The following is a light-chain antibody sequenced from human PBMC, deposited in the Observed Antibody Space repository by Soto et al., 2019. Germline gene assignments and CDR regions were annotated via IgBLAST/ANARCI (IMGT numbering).Light chain of an antibody. V-gene: IGKV1-33*01. Sequence: DIQMTQSPSSLSASVGDRVTITCQASQCINNYLNWYQQKPGKAPKLLIYDSSNLKTGVPSRFSGSGSETDFTFTSASLQPDDVATYYCQHYDHLPLSFGGGTKVEIK. J-gene: IGKJ4*01. CDR2: DSS. CDR3: QHYDHLPLS. CDR1: QCINNY.